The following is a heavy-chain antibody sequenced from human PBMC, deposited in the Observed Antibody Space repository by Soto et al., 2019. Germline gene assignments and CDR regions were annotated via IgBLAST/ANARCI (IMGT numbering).Heavy chain of an antibody. V-gene: IGHV3-21*01. CDR3: VRDYYDTSGYPNTFDM. J-gene: IGHJ3*02. D-gene: IGHD3-22*01. CDR2: IGSRTSDI. CDR1: GFTLRRHT. Sequence: XESLRLSCAASGFTLRRHTMNWVRQAPGKGLEWVSFIGSRTSDIYYADSVKGRFTISRDNAKNSLYLDLTRLRAEDTAVYFCVRDYYDTSGYPNTFDMWGKGTMGTVSS.